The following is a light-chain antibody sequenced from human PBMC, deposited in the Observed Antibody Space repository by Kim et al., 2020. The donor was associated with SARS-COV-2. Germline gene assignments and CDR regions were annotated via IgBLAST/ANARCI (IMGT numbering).Light chain of an antibody. CDR2: RDR. J-gene: IGLJ2*01. CDR1: NIGIKS. V-gene: IGLV3-9*01. Sequence: SYELTQPLSLSVALGQTARITCGGSNIGIKSVHWYQQKPGQAPILVIYRDRNRPSGIPDRFSGSNSGNTATLTISLPPAWVEAHFYCLVLDHFLVFGG. CDR3: LVLDHFLV.